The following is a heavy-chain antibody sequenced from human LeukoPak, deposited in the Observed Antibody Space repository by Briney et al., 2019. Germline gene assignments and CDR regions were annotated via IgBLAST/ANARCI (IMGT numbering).Heavy chain of an antibody. V-gene: IGHV4-59*08. CDR1: GGSVSSYY. J-gene: IGHJ6*02. CDR3: ARHPAGQLWSLYYYYGMDV. Sequence: PSETLSLSCSVSGGSVSSYYWSWIRQPPGKGLEWIGYIYYSGSTNYNPSLKSRVTISVDTSKNQFSLKLSSVTAADTAVYYCARHPAGQLWSLYYYYGMDVWGQGTTVTVSS. CDR2: IYYSGST. D-gene: IGHD5-18*01.